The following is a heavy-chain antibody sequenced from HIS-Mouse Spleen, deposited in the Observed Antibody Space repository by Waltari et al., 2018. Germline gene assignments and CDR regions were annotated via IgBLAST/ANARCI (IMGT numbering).Heavy chain of an antibody. V-gene: IGHV4-34*01. CDR3: ARYCTNGVCYHDAFDI. CDR2: INHSGST. J-gene: IGHJ3*02. D-gene: IGHD2-8*01. CDR1: GASFSGYP. Sequence: QVQLQQWGAGLLKPSETLSLTCAVYGASFSGYPWRWFLQPPGKGLEWIGEINHSGSTNYNPSLKSRVTISVDTSKNQFSLKLSSVTAADTAVYYCARYCTNGVCYHDAFDIWGQGTMVTVSS.